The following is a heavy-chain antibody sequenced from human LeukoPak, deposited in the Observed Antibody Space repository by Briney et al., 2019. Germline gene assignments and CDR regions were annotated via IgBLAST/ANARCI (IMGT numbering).Heavy chain of an antibody. D-gene: IGHD4-11*01. Sequence: GGSLRLSCAASGFTFSSYGMHWVRQAPGKGLEWVAFIRYDGSNKYYADSVKGRFTISRDNSKNTLYLQMNSLRAEDTAVYYCAKADGKYSNWFDPWGQGTLVTVSS. CDR2: IRYDGSNK. CDR3: AKADGKYSNWFDP. V-gene: IGHV3-30*02. CDR1: GFTFSSYG. J-gene: IGHJ5*02.